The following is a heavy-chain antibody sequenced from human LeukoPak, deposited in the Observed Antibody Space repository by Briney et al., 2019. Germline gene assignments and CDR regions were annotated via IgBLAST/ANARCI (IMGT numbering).Heavy chain of an antibody. J-gene: IGHJ4*02. CDR2: VYHSGAT. CDR1: GDSISSTGC. CDR3: AKNGGNSDLEY. Sequence: PSETLSLTCTVSGDSISSTGCWTWVRQPPGEGLAWIGEVYHSGATNYNPSLKSRVTMSVDKSKNQFSLKVNSVTAADTAVYYCAKNGGNSDLEYWGQGTLVTVSS. V-gene: IGHV4-4*02. D-gene: IGHD4-23*01.